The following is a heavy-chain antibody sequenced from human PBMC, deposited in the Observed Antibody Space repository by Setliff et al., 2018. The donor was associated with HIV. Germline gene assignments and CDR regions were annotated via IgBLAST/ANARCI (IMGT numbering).Heavy chain of an antibody. CDR3: ARLRPSVADRSYFDH. J-gene: IGHJ4*02. CDR1: GGSFSGYY. V-gene: IGHV4-34*01. D-gene: IGHD6-19*01. CDR2: INHDRTT. Sequence: PSETLSLTCAVYGGSFSGYYWSWIRQPPGKGLEWIGEINHDRTTNYNPSLKSRVTISVDTSKNQFSLALRSVTAADTAVYYCARLRPSVADRSYFDHWGQGTLVTVSS.